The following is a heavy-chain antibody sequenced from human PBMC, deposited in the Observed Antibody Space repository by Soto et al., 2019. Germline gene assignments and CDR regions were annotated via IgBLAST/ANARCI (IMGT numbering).Heavy chain of an antibody. V-gene: IGHV4-59*01. D-gene: IGHD2-21*02. CDR1: GDSISSYY. CDR2: MSYSGST. J-gene: IGHJ6*02. Sequence: SETLSLTCIVSGDSISSYYWSWIRQPPGKGLEWIGYMSYSGSTNYNPSLKSRVTISVDTSKNQFSLKLNSVTAADTAVYYCARDLWGYCGTDCYPLDVWGQGATVTVSS. CDR3: ARDLWGYCGTDCYPLDV.